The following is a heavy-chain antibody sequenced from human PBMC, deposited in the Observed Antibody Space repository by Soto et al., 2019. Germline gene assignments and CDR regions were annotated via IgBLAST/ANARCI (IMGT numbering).Heavy chain of an antibody. Sequence: PGGSLRLSCATSGFTFSNYNMHWVRQAPEKGQEWISYISSSSGTTYYSDSVKGRFTISRDNAKNSVYLQMMSLRDEDTAMYYCARGLAYWGQGTLVTVSS. J-gene: IGHJ4*02. CDR1: GFTFSNYN. V-gene: IGHV3-48*02. CDR3: ARGLAY. CDR2: ISSSSGTT.